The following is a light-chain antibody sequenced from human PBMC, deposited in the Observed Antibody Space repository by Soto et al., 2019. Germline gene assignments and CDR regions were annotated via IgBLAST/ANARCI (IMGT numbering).Light chain of an antibody. CDR1: SSDVGTFNL. Sequence: QRVLTQVASGSGAPEHSFPISCHGTSSDVGTFNLVSWYQQHPGKAPRLMIYEVIKRPSGVSNRFSGSKSGNTASLTISGLQAEDEADYYCCSYAGSSVYVFGTGTKVTVL. CDR2: EVI. J-gene: IGLJ1*01. V-gene: IGLV2-23*02. CDR3: CSYAGSSVYV.